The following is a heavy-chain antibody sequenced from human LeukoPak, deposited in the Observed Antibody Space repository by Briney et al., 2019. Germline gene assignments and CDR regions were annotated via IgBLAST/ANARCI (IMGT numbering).Heavy chain of an antibody. CDR3: ARDTVRFLEWFPLYFDY. J-gene: IGHJ4*02. V-gene: IGHV1-2*02. Sequence: GASVKVSCKASGYTFTCYYMHWVRQAPGQGREWMGWINPNSGGTNYAQKFQGRVTMTRDTSISTAYMELSRLRSDDTAVYYCARDTVRFLEWFPLYFDYWGQGTLVTVSS. CDR1: GYTFTCYY. CDR2: INPNSGGT. D-gene: IGHD3-3*01.